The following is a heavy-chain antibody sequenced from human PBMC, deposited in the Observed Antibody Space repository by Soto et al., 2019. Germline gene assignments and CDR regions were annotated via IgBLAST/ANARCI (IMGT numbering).Heavy chain of an antibody. Sequence: EVQLLESGGRLVPPGGSLRLSCAGSRFSFSNYAMTWARQAPGEGLEWVASITGSGGGTTYADSVKGRFTISRDNSKNILYRQMDRLRADDTAVYYCSTDPNGDYIGAFDNWGQGTMVTVSS. J-gene: IGHJ3*02. CDR2: ITGSGGGT. V-gene: IGHV3-23*01. D-gene: IGHD4-17*01. CDR3: STDPNGDYIGAFDN. CDR1: RFSFSNYA.